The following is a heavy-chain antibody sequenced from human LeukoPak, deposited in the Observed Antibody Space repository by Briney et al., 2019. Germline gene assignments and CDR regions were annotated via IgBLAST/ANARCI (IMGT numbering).Heavy chain of an antibody. D-gene: IGHD4-17*01. V-gene: IGHV3-23*01. J-gene: IGHJ4*02. Sequence: GGALRLSSAPPRFTFSTYAMSWGRHAPRKGLEWVSAIRGSGGSTYYADSVKGRLTLSRDNSKNTLYLQMNSLRAEATAVYYCANGYGDYVANWGQGTLVTVSS. CDR1: RFTFSTYA. CDR2: IRGSGGST. CDR3: ANGYGDYVAN.